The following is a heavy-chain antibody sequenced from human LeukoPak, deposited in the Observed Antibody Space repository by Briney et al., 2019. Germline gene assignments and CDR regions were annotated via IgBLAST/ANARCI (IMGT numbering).Heavy chain of an antibody. D-gene: IGHD6-19*01. CDR1: GGSISSYY. CDR2: IYYSGST. V-gene: IGHV4-59*12. Sequence: SETLSLTCTVSGGSISSYYWSWIRQPPGKGLEWIGYIYYSGSTNYNPSLKSRVTISVDTSKNQFSLKLSSVTAADTAVYYCARGAQTSSGWYAFDYWGQGTLVTVSS. CDR3: ARGAQTSSGWYAFDY. J-gene: IGHJ4*02.